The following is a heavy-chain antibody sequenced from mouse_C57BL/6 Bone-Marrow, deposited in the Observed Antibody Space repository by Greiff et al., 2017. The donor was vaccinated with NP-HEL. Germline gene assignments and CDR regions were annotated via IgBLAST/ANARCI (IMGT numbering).Heavy chain of an antibody. D-gene: IGHD2-1*01. CDR2: IDPENGDT. J-gene: IGHJ3*01. CDR1: GFNIKDDY. V-gene: IGHV14-4*01. CDR3: TTLAGNSY. Sequence: EVQLQQSGAALVRPGASVKLSCTASGFNIKDDYMHWVKQRPEQGLEWIGWIDPENGDTEYASKFQGKATITADTSSNTAYLQLSSLTSEDTAVYYCTTLAGNSYWGQGTLVTVSA.